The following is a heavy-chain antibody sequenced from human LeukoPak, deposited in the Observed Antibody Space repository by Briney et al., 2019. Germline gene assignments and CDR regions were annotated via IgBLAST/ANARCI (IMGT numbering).Heavy chain of an antibody. CDR2: IKQDGSDK. CDR1: GFTFSSYW. CDR3: VLRGAVAAADF. J-gene: IGHJ4*02. Sequence: GGSLRLSCAASGFTFSSYWMSWVRQAPGKGLEWVANIKQDGSDKYYVDSVKGRFTISRDNAKNSLYLQMDSLRAEDTAVYYCVLRGAVAAADFWGQGTLVTVSS. V-gene: IGHV3-7*02. D-gene: IGHD6-19*01.